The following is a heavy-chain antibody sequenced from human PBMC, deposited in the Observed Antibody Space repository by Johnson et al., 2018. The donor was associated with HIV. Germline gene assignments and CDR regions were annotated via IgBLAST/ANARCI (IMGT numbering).Heavy chain of an antibody. V-gene: IGHV3-74*02. CDR3: ARSGPNWAFDF. Sequence: MQLVESGGGLVKPGGSLILSCAASGFTFSSYWMHWVRQAPGKGLVWVSRISSDGSSTYYADSVKGRFTISRDNAKSTMFVQMNSLRAEDTAVYYCARSGPNWAFDFWGQGTMVTVSS. CDR2: ISSDGSST. D-gene: IGHD1-1*01. CDR1: GFTFSSYW. J-gene: IGHJ3*01.